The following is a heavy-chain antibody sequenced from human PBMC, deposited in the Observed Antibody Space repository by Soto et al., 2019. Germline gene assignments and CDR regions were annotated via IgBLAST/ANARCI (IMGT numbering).Heavy chain of an antibody. CDR3: TRHEGGAAADRPLDY. J-gene: IGHJ4*02. CDR1: GGSISSYY. Sequence: SETLSLTCTVSGGSISSYYWGWIRQPPGKGLEWIGSIYYSGSTYYNPSLKSRVTISVDTSKNQFSLKLMSVTAADTAIYYCTRHEGGAAADRPLDYWGQGTLVTVSS. CDR2: IYYSGST. V-gene: IGHV4-39*01. D-gene: IGHD6-13*01.